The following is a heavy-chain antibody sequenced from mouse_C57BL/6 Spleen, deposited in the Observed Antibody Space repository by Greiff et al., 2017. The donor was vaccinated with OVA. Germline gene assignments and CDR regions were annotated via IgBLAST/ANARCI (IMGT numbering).Heavy chain of an antibody. CDR3: AREDYYAMDY. Sequence: VQLVESGPELVKPGASVKISCKASGYAFSSSWMNWVKQRPGKGLEWIGRIYPGDGDTNYNGKFKGKATLTADKSSSTAYMQLSILTSEDSAVYFCAREDYYAMDYWGQGTSVTVSS. J-gene: IGHJ4*01. V-gene: IGHV1-82*01. CDR1: GYAFSSSW. CDR2: IYPGDGDT.